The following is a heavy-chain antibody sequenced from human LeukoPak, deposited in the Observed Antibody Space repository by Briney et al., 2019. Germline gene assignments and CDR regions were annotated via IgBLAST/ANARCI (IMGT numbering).Heavy chain of an antibody. CDR1: GFTFSSYW. V-gene: IGHV3-7*01. Sequence: GGSLRLSCAASGFTFSSYWMSWVRQAPGKGLEWVANIKQDGSEKYYVDSVKGRFTISRDNAKNSLYLQMNSLRAEDTAVYYCARALYGSGSYYPRLFYFDYWGQGALVTVSS. CDR3: ARALYGSGSYYPRLFYFDY. D-gene: IGHD3-10*01. CDR2: IKQDGSEK. J-gene: IGHJ4*02.